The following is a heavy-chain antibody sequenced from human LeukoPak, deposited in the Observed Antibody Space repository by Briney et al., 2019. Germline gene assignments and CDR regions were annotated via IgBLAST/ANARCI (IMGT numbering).Heavy chain of an antibody. V-gene: IGHV3-7*01. CDR2: IKQDGSEK. D-gene: IGHD1-7*01. J-gene: IGHJ6*02. CDR1: GFTFSSYW. CDR3: AREAGTTGDYYYYGMDV. Sequence: GGSLRLSCAASGFTFSSYWMSWVRQAPGKGLEWVANIKQDGSEKYYVDSAKGRFTISRDNAKNSLYLQMNSLRAEDTAVYYCAREAGTTGDYYYYGMDVWGQGTTVTVSS.